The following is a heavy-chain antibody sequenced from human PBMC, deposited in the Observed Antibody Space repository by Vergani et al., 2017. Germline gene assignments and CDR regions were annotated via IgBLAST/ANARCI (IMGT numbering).Heavy chain of an antibody. CDR1: GSSITNYW. D-gene: IGHD3-22*01. Sequence: ELQLVPSRAEVKKPGEPLKISCQISGSSITNYWICWLRQMPGKGLQWMGIIHPANSDTRYIPSFQGQVTISVDKSISHAYLQRSSLRASDSAMYYCARLYGRDSSGSKYFEYWGQGTLVTVSS. CDR3: ARLYGRDSSGSKYFEY. CDR2: IHPANSDT. J-gene: IGHJ4*02. V-gene: IGHV5-51*01.